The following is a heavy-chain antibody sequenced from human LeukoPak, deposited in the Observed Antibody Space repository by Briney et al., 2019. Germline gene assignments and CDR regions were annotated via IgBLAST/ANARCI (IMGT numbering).Heavy chain of an antibody. V-gene: IGHV3-74*01. D-gene: IGHD1-14*01. CDR1: GFAFSNYW. CDR3: ARGASNRFDY. Sequence: GGSLRLSCAASGFAFSNYWMHWVRQAPGKGLVWVSRIYADGSSTNYADSVKGRFTISRDNAKNTLFLQMNSLRAEDTAVYYCARGASNRFDYWGQGTLVTVSS. CDR2: IYADGSST. J-gene: IGHJ4*02.